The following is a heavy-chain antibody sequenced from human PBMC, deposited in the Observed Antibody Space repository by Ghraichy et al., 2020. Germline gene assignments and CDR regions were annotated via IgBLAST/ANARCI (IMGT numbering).Heavy chain of an antibody. CDR2: TSYRGAT. Sequence: SETLSLTCSVSGDSVSNRKFYWAWIRQVPGKGLEWIGSTSYRGATYYNPSLESRVVVSVDTSKNTFSLKMNYVTATDTAVYYCARRLAAAGGGNEYFQDWGQGALVIVSS. CDR3: ARRLAAAGGGNEYFQD. CDR1: GDSVSNRKFY. J-gene: IGHJ1*01. V-gene: IGHV4-39*02. D-gene: IGHD6-13*01.